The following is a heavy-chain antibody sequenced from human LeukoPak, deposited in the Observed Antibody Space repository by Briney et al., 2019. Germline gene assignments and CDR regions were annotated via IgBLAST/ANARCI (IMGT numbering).Heavy chain of an antibody. V-gene: IGHV4-39*01. CDR3: ARNLNPMIVPTIFARGASDI. CDR2: IYYSGST. D-gene: IGHD3-22*01. CDR1: GGSISSSSYY. J-gene: IGHJ3*02. Sequence: PSETLSLTCTVSGGSISSSSYYWGWIRQPPGKGLEWIGSIYYSGSTYYNPSLESRVTISVDTSKNQFSLKLSSVTAADTAVYYCARNLNPMIVPTIFARGASDIWGQGTMVTVSS.